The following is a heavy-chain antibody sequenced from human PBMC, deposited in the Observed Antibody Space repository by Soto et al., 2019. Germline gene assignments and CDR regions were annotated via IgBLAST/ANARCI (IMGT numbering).Heavy chain of an antibody. CDR3: VTRRVNSGYFSIGDYDS. Sequence: QVQLVQSGAELNKPGASVKVSCKASGDTFTFTNYYMYWVRQAPGQGLEWMAIINPRGGTTIDAQKFQGRVTMTRDTSTGTVGVELSSLRSEDTAVYYCVTRRVNSGYFSIGDYDSWGPGPLVTVSS. D-gene: IGHD3-22*01. CDR1: GDTFTFTNYY. CDR2: INPRGGTT. J-gene: IGHJ4*02. V-gene: IGHV1-46*01.